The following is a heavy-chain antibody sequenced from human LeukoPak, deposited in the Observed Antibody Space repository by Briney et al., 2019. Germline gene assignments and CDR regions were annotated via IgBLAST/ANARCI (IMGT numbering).Heavy chain of an antibody. CDR1: GGTFSSYA. Sequence: GASVKVSCKASGGTFSSYAISWVRQAPGQGLEWMGGIIPIFGTANYAQKFQGRVTITADESTSTAYMELSSLRSEDTAVYYCAREDCSGGSCLYDYWGQGTLVTVSS. CDR2: IIPIFGTA. J-gene: IGHJ4*02. V-gene: IGHV1-69*13. D-gene: IGHD2-15*01. CDR3: AREDCSGGSCLYDY.